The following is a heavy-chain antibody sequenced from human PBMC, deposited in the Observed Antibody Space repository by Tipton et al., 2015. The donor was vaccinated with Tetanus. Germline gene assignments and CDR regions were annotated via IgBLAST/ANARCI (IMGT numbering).Heavy chain of an antibody. CDR1: GYPFFSYT. J-gene: IGHJ4*02. V-gene: IGHV1-3*01. Sequence: QSGAEVKKPGASVKISCKTSGYPFFSYTLHWVRQAPGQGLEWMGCVNGDNGITKYSQKFQGRVTITRDTSASTGYMTLSSLRSEDTAVYYCARVVRGSGSRIRAVDHWGQGTLVTVSS. CDR2: VNGDNGIT. CDR3: ARVVRGSGSRIRAVDH. D-gene: IGHD3-10*01.